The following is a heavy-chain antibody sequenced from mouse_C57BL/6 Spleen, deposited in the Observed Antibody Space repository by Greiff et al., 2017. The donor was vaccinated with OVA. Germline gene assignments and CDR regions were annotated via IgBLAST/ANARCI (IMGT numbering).Heavy chain of an antibody. Sequence: VQLQQPGAELVMPGASVKLSCKASGYTFTSYWMHWVKQRPGQGLEWIGEIDPSDSYTNYNQKFTGKSTLTVDKSSSTAYMQLSSLTSEDSAVYYCARAATVVATKGYFDVWGTGTTVTVSS. D-gene: IGHD1-1*01. CDR3: ARAATVVATKGYFDV. V-gene: IGHV1-69*01. CDR1: GYTFTSYW. CDR2: IDPSDSYT. J-gene: IGHJ1*03.